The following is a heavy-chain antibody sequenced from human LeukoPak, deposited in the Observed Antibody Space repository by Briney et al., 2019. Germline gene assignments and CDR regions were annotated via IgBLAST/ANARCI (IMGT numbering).Heavy chain of an antibody. D-gene: IGHD3-10*01. CDR1: GFTVSSNS. V-gene: IGHV3-69-1*02. Sequence: GGSLRLSCTVSGFTVSSNSMSWVRQAPGKGLEWVSSITRSNYIYYADSVKGRFTISRDNAKNSLYLQMNSLRAEDTAVYYCARVLLWFGGYFDYWGQGTLVTVSS. CDR2: ITRSNYI. J-gene: IGHJ4*02. CDR3: ARVLLWFGGYFDY.